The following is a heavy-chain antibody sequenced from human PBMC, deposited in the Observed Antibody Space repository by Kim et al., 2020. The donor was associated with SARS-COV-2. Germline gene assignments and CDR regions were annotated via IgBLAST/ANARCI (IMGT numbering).Heavy chain of an antibody. V-gene: IGHV4-34*01. Sequence: SETLSLTCAVYGGSFSGYYWNWIRQPPGKGLEWIGEINHSGSTNYNPSLKNRVTISVDTSKNQFSLKLSSVTAADTAVYYCARLQSWGNYYGSGSYRGPSGYWGQGTLVTVSS. CDR3: ARLQSWGNYYGSGSYRGPSGY. CDR2: INHSGST. CDR1: GGSFSGYY. J-gene: IGHJ4*02. D-gene: IGHD3-10*01.